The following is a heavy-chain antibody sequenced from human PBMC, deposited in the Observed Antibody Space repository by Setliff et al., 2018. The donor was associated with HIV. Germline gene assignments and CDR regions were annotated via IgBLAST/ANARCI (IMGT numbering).Heavy chain of an antibody. D-gene: IGHD3-3*01. J-gene: IGHJ4*02. V-gene: IGHV3-21*01. Sequence: GESLKISCEASGFTFSTYSMNWVRQAPGKGLEWVSSISSSSRSKYYADSVKGRLTISRDNAKNSLYLQMNSLTAEDTAVYYCARDVSWRVRTYIDYWGQGALVTVSS. CDR1: GFTFSTYS. CDR2: ISSSSRSK. CDR3: ARDVSWRVRTYIDY.